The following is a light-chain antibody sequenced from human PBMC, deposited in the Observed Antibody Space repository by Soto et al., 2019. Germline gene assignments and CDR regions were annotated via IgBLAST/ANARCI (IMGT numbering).Light chain of an antibody. V-gene: IGKV3-20*01. CDR1: QSVSSSH. CDR2: GAS. Sequence: EIVLTQSPGTLSLSPGERATLSCRASQSVSSSHLAWYQQKLGQAPRLLFYGASSRATGIPDRFSGGGSGTDFTLTISRLEPEDFELYYCQQYGSSPYTFGQGTKLEIK. J-gene: IGKJ2*01. CDR3: QQYGSSPYT.